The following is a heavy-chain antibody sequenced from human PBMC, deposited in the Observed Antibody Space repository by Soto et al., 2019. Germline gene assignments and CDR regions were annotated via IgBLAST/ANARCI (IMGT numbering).Heavy chain of an antibody. CDR1: GYTFTSYY. D-gene: IGHD3-3*01. CDR2: INPSGGST. J-gene: IGHJ4*02. Sequence: ASVKVSCKXSGYTFTSYYMHWVRQAPGQGLEWMGIINPSGGSTSYAQKFQGRATMTRDTSTSTVYMELSSLRSEDTAVYYCALGFGVGISLGGYWGQGTLVTVSS. CDR3: ALGFGVGISLGGY. V-gene: IGHV1-46*01.